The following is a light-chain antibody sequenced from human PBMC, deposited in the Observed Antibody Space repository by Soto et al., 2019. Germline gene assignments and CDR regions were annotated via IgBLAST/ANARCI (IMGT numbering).Light chain of an antibody. J-gene: IGLJ1*01. V-gene: IGLV2-23*02. CDR2: EVF. CDR1: SSDVGSYPL. Sequence: QSVLPQPASVSGSPGQSITISCTGTSSDVGSYPLVSWYQQHPGEAPKLLIFEVFRRPSGVSNRFSGSKSGNTASLTISGLQAEDQAAYYCCSYAGSSSPYVFGTGTKVTVL. CDR3: CSYAGSSSPYV.